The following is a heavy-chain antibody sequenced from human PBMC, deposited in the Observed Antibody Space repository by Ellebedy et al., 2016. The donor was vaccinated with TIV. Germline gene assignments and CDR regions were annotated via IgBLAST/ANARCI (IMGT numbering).Heavy chain of an antibody. Sequence: GESLKISCAASGFTVSSNYMSWVRQAPGKGLEWVSVIYSGGSTYYADSVKGRFTISRDNSKNTLYLQMNSLRAEDTAVYYCARVWVVVGAAFDYWGQGTLVTVSS. J-gene: IGHJ4*02. CDR2: IYSGGST. CDR3: ARVWVVVGAAFDY. V-gene: IGHV3-66*01. D-gene: IGHD2-2*01. CDR1: GFTVSSNY.